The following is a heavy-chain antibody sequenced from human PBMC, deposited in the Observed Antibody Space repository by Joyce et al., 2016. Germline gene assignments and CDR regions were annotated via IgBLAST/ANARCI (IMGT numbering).Heavy chain of an antibody. CDR2: IWDDGTSE. CDR3: AREGVLTGYYKIYYGLDV. D-gene: IGHD3-9*01. V-gene: IGHV3-33*01. CDR1: GFTVSSYA. Sequence: QVQLVESGGGVVQPGRSLRLSCAASGFTVSSYAMHWVRRAPGKGLEWVATIWDDGTSEAYAESVTGRFTISRDKSKNTLYLHMNSLRAEDTALYYCAREGVLTGYYKIYYGLDVWGQGTTVTVSS. J-gene: IGHJ6*02.